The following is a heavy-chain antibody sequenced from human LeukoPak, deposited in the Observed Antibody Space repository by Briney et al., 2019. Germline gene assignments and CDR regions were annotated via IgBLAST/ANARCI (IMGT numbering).Heavy chain of an antibody. D-gene: IGHD3-22*01. Sequence: PGGSLRLSCAASGLTFSSYSMNWVRQAPGKGLEWVSSISSSSSYIYYADSVKGRFTISRDNAKNSLYLQMNSLRADDTAVYYCARGTLYYYDSSGYPQDYWGQGTLVTVSS. CDR2: ISSSSSYI. V-gene: IGHV3-21*01. CDR3: ARGTLYYYDSSGYPQDY. J-gene: IGHJ4*02. CDR1: GLTFSSYS.